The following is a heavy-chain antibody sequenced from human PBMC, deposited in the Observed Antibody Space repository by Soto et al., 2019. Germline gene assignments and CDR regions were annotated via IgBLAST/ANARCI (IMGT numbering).Heavy chain of an antibody. J-gene: IGHJ4*02. CDR2: INSDGSST. CDR3: ARAPDDSSGYYYEVDY. CDR1: GFTFSSYW. V-gene: IGHV3-74*01. Sequence: GGSLRLSCAASGFTFSSYWMHWVRQAPGKGLVWVSRINSDGSSTSYADSVKGRFTISRDNAKNTLYLQMNSLRAEDTAVYYCARAPDDSSGYYYEVDYWGQGTLVTVSS. D-gene: IGHD3-22*01.